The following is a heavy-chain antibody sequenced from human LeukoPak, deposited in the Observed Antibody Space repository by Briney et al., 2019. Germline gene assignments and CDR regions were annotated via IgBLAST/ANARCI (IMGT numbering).Heavy chain of an antibody. D-gene: IGHD5-12*01. CDR1: GFTFSDYY. Sequence: GGSLRLSCAASGFTFSDYYMSWIRQAPGKGLEWVSYISSSSSYTNYADSVKGRFTISRDNAKITLYLQMNSLRAEDTAVYYCAKSYNGYESKPDYWGQGTLVTVSS. CDR2: ISSSSSYT. J-gene: IGHJ4*02. V-gene: IGHV3-11*03. CDR3: AKSYNGYESKPDY.